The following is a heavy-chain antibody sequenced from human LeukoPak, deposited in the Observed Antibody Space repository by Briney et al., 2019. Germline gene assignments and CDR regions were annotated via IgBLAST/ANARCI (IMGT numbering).Heavy chain of an antibody. Sequence: SETLSLTCAISGDSVSSLGAAWQWIRQSPSRGLEWLGWTCYRSRWLNDYAVSVKSRIIITPDISKNQFFLQLNSVTPEDTAGYYCAREGDSGDITKDWCDPWGRGTLVSVSS. V-gene: IGHV6-1*01. J-gene: IGHJ5*02. D-gene: IGHD1-26*01. CDR1: GDSVSSLGAA. CDR3: AREGDSGDITKDWCDP. CDR2: TCYRSRWLN.